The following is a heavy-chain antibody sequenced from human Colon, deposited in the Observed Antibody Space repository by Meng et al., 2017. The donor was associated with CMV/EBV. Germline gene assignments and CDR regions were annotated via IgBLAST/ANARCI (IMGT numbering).Heavy chain of an antibody. CDR1: VSNKSVA. CDR3: ARDRGRSSWNPHFDY. Sequence: VSNKSVAWNWIRQSPSRGLEWLGRTYYRFKWYNDYAVSVKGRITINSDTSKNQFSLQLNSVSPEDTAVYYCARDRGRSSWNPHFDYWGQGTLVTVSS. CDR2: TYYRFKWYN. V-gene: IGHV6-1*01. D-gene: IGHD6-13*01. J-gene: IGHJ4*02.